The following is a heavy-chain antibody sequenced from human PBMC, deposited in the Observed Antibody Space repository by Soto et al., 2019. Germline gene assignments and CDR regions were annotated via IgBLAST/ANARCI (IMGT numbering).Heavy chain of an antibody. V-gene: IGHV3-11*06. CDR3: ARESRSVERYYVSGSYYGY. CDR2: ISSSSSYT. J-gene: IGHJ4*02. D-gene: IGHD3-10*01. CDR1: GFTFSDYY. Sequence: QVQLVESGGGLVKPGGSLRLSCAASGFTFSDYYMSWIRQAPGKGLEWVSYISSSSSYTNYADSVKGRFTISRDNAKNSLYLQMNSLRAEDTAVYYCARESRSVERYYVSGSYYGYWGQGSLVTVSS.